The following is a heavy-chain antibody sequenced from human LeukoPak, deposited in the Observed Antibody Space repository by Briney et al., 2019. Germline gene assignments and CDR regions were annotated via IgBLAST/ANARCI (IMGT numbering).Heavy chain of an antibody. CDR2: ISDYNGNT. V-gene: IGHV1-18*01. CDR1: GYTFTSYG. D-gene: IGHD4-17*01. Sequence: ASVKVSCKASGYTFTSYGISGVRQAPGQGGEGMGWISDYNGNTKYAQKLQGRVTMKRDTSKSRAYMEVKRERSDDTAVYYCARDTYADLPRDWFDPWGQGTLVTVSS. J-gene: IGHJ5*02. CDR3: ARDTYADLPRDWFDP.